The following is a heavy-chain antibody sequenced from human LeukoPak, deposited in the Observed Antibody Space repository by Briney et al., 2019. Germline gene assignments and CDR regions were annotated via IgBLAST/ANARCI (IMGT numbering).Heavy chain of an antibody. Sequence: SETLSLTCTVSGYSISSGYYWGWIRQPPGKGLEWIGSIYHSGTTYYNPSLQSRITISVDTSKNQFSLNLSSVTAAGTAVYYCARDPPFYYDSSGDQTSGGQGTMVTVSS. CDR2: IYHSGTT. V-gene: IGHV4-38-2*02. CDR1: GYSISSGYY. CDR3: ARDPPFYYDSSGDQTS. J-gene: IGHJ3*01. D-gene: IGHD3-22*01.